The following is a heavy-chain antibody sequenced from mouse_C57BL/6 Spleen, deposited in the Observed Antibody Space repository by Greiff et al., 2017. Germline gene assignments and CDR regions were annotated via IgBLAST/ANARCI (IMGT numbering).Heavy chain of an antibody. CDR3: ARITTVVARYWYFDV. V-gene: IGHV3-6*01. CDR2: ISYDGSN. D-gene: IGHD1-1*01. CDR1: GYSITSGYY. J-gene: IGHJ1*03. Sequence: EVQLQESGPGLVKPSQSLSLTCSVTGYSITSGYYWNWIRQFPGNKLEWMGYISYDGSNNYNPSLKNRISITRDTSKNQFFLKLNSVTTEDTATYYCARITTVVARYWYFDVWGTGTTVTVSS.